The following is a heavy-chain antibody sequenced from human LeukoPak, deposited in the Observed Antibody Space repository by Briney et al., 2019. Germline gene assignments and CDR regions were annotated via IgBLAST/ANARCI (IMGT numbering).Heavy chain of an antibody. Sequence: GGSLRLSCAASGFTFSDFWMSWVRQAPGKGLQWVANIRQDESLKQYVDSVKGRFTISRDNAKNLLFLQMNSLRVEDTAVYYCARWSGESGDLKFDYWGQGALVTVSS. V-gene: IGHV3-7*01. CDR3: ARWSGESGDLKFDY. CDR1: GFTFSDFW. D-gene: IGHD3-10*01. J-gene: IGHJ4*02. CDR2: IRQDESLK.